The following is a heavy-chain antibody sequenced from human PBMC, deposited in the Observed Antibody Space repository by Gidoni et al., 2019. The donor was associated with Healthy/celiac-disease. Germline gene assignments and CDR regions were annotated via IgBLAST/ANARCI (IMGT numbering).Heavy chain of an antibody. D-gene: IGHD3-10*01. CDR1: GGSISSDGYS. CDR3: ARGDGMVRGVMGFDP. CDR2: IDHSGST. J-gene: IGHJ5*02. V-gene: IGHV4-30-2*01. Sequence: QLQLQESGSGRVKPSQTLSHTCAVSGGSISSDGYSCSWIRQPPGKGLEWSGYIDHSGSTFYTPSIKIRVTISVYSSKNQFSLKLSSVTAAATAVYYCARGDGMVRGVMGFDPWGQGTLVTVSS.